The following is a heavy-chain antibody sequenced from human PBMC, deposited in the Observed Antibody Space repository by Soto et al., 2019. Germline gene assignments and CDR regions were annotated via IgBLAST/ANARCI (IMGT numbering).Heavy chain of an antibody. CDR3: ARDLGGGLFDP. CDR2: ISAYNGNT. Sequence: QVQLVQSGAEVKKPGASVKVSCKASGYTFSSYAISWVRQAPGQGLEWMGWISAYNGNTNYAQKLQGRVTMTTDTSTSTADMELRSLRSDDTAVYYWARDLGGGLFDPWGQGTLVTVSS. D-gene: IGHD3-16*01. J-gene: IGHJ5*02. V-gene: IGHV1-18*01. CDR1: GYTFSSYA.